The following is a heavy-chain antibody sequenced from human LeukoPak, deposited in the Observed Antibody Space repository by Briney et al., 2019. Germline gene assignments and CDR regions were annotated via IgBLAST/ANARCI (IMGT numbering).Heavy chain of an antibody. D-gene: IGHD3-3*01. CDR3: ARVNGLRFVNWFDP. J-gene: IGHJ5*02. CDR1: GGSFSGYY. Sequence: SETLSLTCAVYGGSFSGYYWSWIRQPPGKGLEWIGEINHSGSTNYNPSLKSRVTMSVDTSKNQFSLKLSSVTAADTAVYYCARVNGLRFVNWFDPWGQGTLVTVSS. V-gene: IGHV4-34*01. CDR2: INHSGST.